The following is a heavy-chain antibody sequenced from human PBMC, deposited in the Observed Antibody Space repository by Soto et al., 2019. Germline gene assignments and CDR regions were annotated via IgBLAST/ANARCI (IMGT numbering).Heavy chain of an antibody. CDR1: GDSINNFY. J-gene: IGHJ4*02. CDR2: IYSSGST. Sequence: LSLTCTVSGDSINNFYWSWIRQPAGRGLEWIGLIYSSGSTNYNSALASRVTMSVDTSKNQFSLILTSVTAADTAVYYCAKDEGQYSSGWYLNCGQGTLVTVSS. D-gene: IGHD6-19*01. CDR3: AKDEGQYSSGWYLN. V-gene: IGHV4-4*07.